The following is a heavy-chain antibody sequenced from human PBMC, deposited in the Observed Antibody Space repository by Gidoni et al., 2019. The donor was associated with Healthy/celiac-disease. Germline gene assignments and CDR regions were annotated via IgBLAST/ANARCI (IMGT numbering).Heavy chain of an antibody. J-gene: IGHJ4*02. CDR3: ARLLRYCSGGSCLTEYYFDY. CDR1: GGSFSGYY. Sequence: QVQLQQWGAGLLKPSETLSLTCAVYGGSFSGYYWSWIRQPPGKGLEWIGEINHSGSTNYNPSLKSRVTISVDTSKNQFSLKLSSVTAADTAVYYCARLLRYCSGGSCLTEYYFDYWGQGTLVTVSS. V-gene: IGHV4-34*01. CDR2: INHSGST. D-gene: IGHD2-15*01.